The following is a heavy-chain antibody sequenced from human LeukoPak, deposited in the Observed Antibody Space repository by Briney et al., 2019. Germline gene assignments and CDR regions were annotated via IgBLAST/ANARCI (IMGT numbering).Heavy chain of an antibody. CDR3: ARANYYDSSGYQYYFDY. J-gene: IGHJ4*02. CDR2: IYYSGST. D-gene: IGHD3-22*01. CDR1: GYSISSGYY. Sequence: SETLSLTCAVSGYSISSGYYWGWIRQPPGKGLEWIGSIYYSGSTYYNPSLKSRVTISVDTSKNQFSLKLSSVTAADTAVYYCARANYYDSSGYQYYFDYWGQGTLVTVSS. V-gene: IGHV4-38-2*01.